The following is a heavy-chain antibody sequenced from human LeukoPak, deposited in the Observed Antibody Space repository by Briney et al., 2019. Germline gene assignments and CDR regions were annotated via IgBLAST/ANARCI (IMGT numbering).Heavy chain of an antibody. CDR3: VITAGPPTDH. Sequence: GGSLRLSCTASGITFSDYYMNWIRQAPGKGLEWLSFISRGGSPIYYADSVKGRYTISRDNAKNSLYLQMNSLRVEDTAMYYCVITAGPPTDHWGQGALVTVSS. CDR1: GITFSDYY. J-gene: IGHJ4*01. CDR2: ISRGGSPI. D-gene: IGHD1-14*01. V-gene: IGHV3-11*04.